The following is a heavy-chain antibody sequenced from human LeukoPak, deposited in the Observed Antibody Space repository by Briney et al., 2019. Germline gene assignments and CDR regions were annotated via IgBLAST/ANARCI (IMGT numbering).Heavy chain of an antibody. CDR3: ARGYSGYNDAFDI. Sequence: SETLSLTCTVSGGSVSGFYWSWIRQPPGKGLEWIGSVYYSGGTNYNPSLKSRVAISADTSKNQFSLQLKSVTPEDTAVYYCARGYSGYNDAFDIWGQGTVVTVSS. CDR1: GGSVSGFY. V-gene: IGHV4-59*02. D-gene: IGHD5-12*01. J-gene: IGHJ3*02. CDR2: VYYSGGT.